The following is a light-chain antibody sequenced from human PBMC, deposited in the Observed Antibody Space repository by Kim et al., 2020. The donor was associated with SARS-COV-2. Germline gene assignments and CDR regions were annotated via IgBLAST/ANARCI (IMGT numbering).Light chain of an antibody. J-gene: IGKJ1*01. CDR3: QHYGSSPWT. CDR1: QSVSSSY. CDR2: GAS. Sequence: SPEERATPSCRASQSVSSSYLAWYQQKPGQAPRLLIYGASSRATGIPDRFSGSGSGTDFTLTISRLEPEDFAVYYCQHYGSSPWTFGQGTKVDIK. V-gene: IGKV3-20*01.